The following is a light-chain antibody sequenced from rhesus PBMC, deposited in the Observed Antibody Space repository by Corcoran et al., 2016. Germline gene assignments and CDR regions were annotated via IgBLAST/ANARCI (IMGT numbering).Light chain of an antibody. Sequence: DIQMTQSPSSLSASVGDRVTITCRASQGITNDLAWYRHKPGENPKLVIYEASSLQSGIPSRFSGNGSVTDFTLTISSLQPEDFATYYCQHYYNIPLTFGGGTKVEIK. CDR3: QHYYNIPLT. CDR2: EAS. V-gene: IGKV1-25*01. J-gene: IGKJ4*01. CDR1: QGITND.